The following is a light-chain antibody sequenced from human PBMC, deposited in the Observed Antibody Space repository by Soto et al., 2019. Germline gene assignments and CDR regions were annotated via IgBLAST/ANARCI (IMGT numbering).Light chain of an antibody. CDR1: HSVSSSY. Sequence: DNGLKNSPGTLSLSPGERATLSCRASHSVSSSYLAWYQQKPGQAPRLLIFDESTRATGIPDRFSDSGSGTDFTLTISRLEQEDFAVYYCHQYGSSPLSTFCQGTKVDI. CDR2: DES. V-gene: IGKV3-20*01. J-gene: IGKJ1*01. CDR3: HQYGSSPLST.